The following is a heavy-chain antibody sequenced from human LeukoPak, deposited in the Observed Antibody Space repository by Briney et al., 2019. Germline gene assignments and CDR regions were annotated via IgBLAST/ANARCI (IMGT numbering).Heavy chain of an antibody. J-gene: IGHJ4*02. CDR2: SHYSGST. CDR1: GGSISSYS. Sequence: SETLSLTCSVSGGSISSYSWSWVRQPPGKGLEWIGYSHYSGSTKYNPPLKSRVSISVDTSKNQISRKLSSVTAADTAVYYCVRGQWGFYYWGQGTLVTVSS. D-gene: IGHD1-26*01. V-gene: IGHV4-59*01. CDR3: VRGQWGFYY.